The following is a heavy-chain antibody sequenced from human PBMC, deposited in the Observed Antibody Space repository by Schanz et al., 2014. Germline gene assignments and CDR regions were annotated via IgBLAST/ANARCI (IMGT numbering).Heavy chain of an antibody. CDR2: ISGSGGST. CDR1: GFNSDDYA. V-gene: IGHV3-23*04. CDR3: ARIGGSVFDY. J-gene: IGHJ4*02. D-gene: IGHD3-10*01. Sequence: EVQVVESGGGLVQPGGSLRLSCTASGFNSDDYAMHWVRQAPGKGLEWVSAISGSGGSTYYADSVKGRFTISRDNSKNTLYLQMNSLRAEDTAVYYCARIGGSVFDYWAQGTLVTFSS.